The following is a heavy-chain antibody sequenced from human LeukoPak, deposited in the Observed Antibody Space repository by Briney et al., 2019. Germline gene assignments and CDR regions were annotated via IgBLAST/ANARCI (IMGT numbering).Heavy chain of an antibody. V-gene: IGHV4-31*03. D-gene: IGHD2-15*01. CDR3: ASSVPSSVAVVAATAFDY. CDR1: GVSISSGGYY. Sequence: SETLSLTCTVSGVSISSGGYYWSWIRQHPGKGLEWIGYIYYSGSTYYNPSLKSRVTISVDTSKNQFSLKLSSVTAADTAVYYCASSVPSSVAVVAATAFDYWGQGTLVTVSS. J-gene: IGHJ4*02. CDR2: IYYSGST.